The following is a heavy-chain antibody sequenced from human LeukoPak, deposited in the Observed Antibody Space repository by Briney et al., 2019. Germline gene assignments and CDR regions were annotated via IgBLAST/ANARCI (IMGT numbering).Heavy chain of an antibody. CDR3: ARATEDIVVVPAAILAGTGAFDI. D-gene: IGHD2-2*02. J-gene: IGHJ3*02. CDR1: GVSISSYT. CDR2: IYYSGST. V-gene: IGHV4-59*01. Sequence: SENLSLTSTVAGVSISSYTWSWIRPPPGKGWEWMGNIYYSGSTNYNTSLKSRVNISVDTCKKQFSLKLSSVTAADTAVYYCARATEDIVVVPAAILAGTGAFDIWGQGTMVTVSS.